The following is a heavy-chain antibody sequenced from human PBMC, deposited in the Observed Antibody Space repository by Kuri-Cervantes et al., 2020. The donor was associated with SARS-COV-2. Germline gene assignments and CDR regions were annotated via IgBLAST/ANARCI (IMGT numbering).Heavy chain of an antibody. CDR3: AGDPREYYYDSSGTIRTEESYFDY. CDR2: INPNSGGT. CDR1: GYTFTGYY. V-gene: IGHV1-2*02. D-gene: IGHD3-22*01. Sequence: ASVKVSCKASGYTFTGYYMHWVRQAPGQGLEWMGWINPNSGGTNYAQKFQGRVTMTRDTSISTAYMELSRLRSDDTAVYYCAGDPREYYYDSSGTIRTEESYFDYWGQGTLVTVSS. J-gene: IGHJ4*02.